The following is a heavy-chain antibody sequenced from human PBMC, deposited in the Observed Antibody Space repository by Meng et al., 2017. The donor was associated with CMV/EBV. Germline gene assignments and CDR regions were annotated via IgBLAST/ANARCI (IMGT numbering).Heavy chain of an antibody. Sequence: GESLKISCAASGFTFSDYYMSWIRQAPGKGLEWVSYISSSGSTIYCADSVKGRFTISRDNAKNSLYLQMNSLRAEDTAVYYCARDLGVDTAIPGLDYWGQGTLVTVSS. CDR3: ARDLGVDTAIPGLDY. V-gene: IGHV3-11*01. CDR1: GFTFSDYY. J-gene: IGHJ4*02. CDR2: ISSSGSTI. D-gene: IGHD5-18*01.